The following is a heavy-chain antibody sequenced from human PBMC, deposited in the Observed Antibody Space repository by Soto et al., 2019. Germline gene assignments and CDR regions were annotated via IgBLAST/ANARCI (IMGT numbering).Heavy chain of an antibody. V-gene: IGHV1-8*01. J-gene: IGHJ5*02. CDR1: GYTFTDYG. D-gene: IGHD1-26*01. CDR3: ARGGDSVVGATVS. CDR2: MNPKSGDT. Sequence: QVQLVQSGAEVKMPGASVKVSCKASGYTFTDYGINWVRQATGQGLEWMGWMNPKSGDTLYAQKFQGRVSMTRATPISTAYMGLNSLKSGDTAVYYCARGGDSVVGATVSWGQGTLVTVSS.